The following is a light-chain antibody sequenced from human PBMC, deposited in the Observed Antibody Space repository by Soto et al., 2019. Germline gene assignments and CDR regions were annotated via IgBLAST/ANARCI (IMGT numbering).Light chain of an antibody. J-gene: IGKJ1*01. V-gene: IGKV1-9*01. CDR3: QQTYSSPQT. Sequence: DIQLTQSPSFLSASVGDRVTITCRASQGISSYLAWYQQKPGKAPKLLIYAASTLQSGVPSRFSGSGSGTDFTLTISCLQSEDFATYYCQQTYSSPQTFGQGTKVDIK. CDR1: QGISSY. CDR2: AAS.